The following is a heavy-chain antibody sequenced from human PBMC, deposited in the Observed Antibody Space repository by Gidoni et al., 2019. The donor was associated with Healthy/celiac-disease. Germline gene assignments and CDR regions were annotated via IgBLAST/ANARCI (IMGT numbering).Heavy chain of an antibody. CDR1: GGTLSSSSDY. CDR2: IYYSGST. D-gene: IGHD5-18*01. CDR3: ARKTRRQLWLGLFDY. J-gene: IGHJ4*02. Sequence: LQLQESRPGLVTPAETRSLTWTVSGGTLSSSSDYWGWIRQPPGKGLEWIGCIYYSGSTYCNPTITSRVTISVDTSKNQFSRELSSVTAADTAVYSCARKTRRQLWLGLFDYWGQGTLVTVSS. V-gene: IGHV4-39*01.